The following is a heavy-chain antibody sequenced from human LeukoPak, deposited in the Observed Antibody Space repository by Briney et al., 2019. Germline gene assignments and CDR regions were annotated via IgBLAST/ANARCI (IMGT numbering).Heavy chain of an antibody. D-gene: IGHD3-22*01. CDR3: AKDRDYYVPRSSTFDF. J-gene: IGHJ4*02. Sequence: GGSLRLSCAASGFTFSSYSMNWVRQAPGKGLEWVSSISSSSSYIYYADSVKGRFTISRDNAKNSLYLQMNSLRAEDTAVYYCAKDRDYYVPRSSTFDFWGQGTLVTVSS. V-gene: IGHV3-21*01. CDR2: ISSSSSYI. CDR1: GFTFSSYS.